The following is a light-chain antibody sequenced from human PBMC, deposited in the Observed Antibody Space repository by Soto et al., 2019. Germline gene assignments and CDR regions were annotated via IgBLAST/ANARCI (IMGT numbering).Light chain of an antibody. Sequence: EIVMTQSPATLSVSPGERATLSCRASQSLTNSFIAWYQQKPGQAPRLLIYDTSSRATGIPDRFSGSGSGTDFTLTISRLEPEDFAVYYCQQYNNWPRTFGQGTKVDIK. V-gene: IGKV3D-20*02. CDR1: QSLTNSF. J-gene: IGKJ1*01. CDR2: DTS. CDR3: QQYNNWPRT.